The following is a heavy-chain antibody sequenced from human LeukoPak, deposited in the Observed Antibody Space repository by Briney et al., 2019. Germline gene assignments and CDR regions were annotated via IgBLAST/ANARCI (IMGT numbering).Heavy chain of an antibody. CDR3: ARGSGYSSSWYEIDY. D-gene: IGHD6-13*01. J-gene: IGHJ4*02. CDR2: IIPIFGTA. Sequence: SVKVSCKASGGTFSSYAISWVRQAPGQGLEWMGGIIPIFGTANYAQKFQGRVTITTDESTSTAYMELSSLRSEDTAVYYCARGSGYSSSWYEIDYWGQGTLVTVSS. V-gene: IGHV1-69*05. CDR1: GGTFSSYA.